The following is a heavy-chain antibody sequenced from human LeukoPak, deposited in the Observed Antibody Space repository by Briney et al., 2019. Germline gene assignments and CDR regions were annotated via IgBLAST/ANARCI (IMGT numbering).Heavy chain of an antibody. CDR3: ARRVYSNYWYFDL. J-gene: IGHJ2*01. V-gene: IGHV5-51*01. Sequence: GESLKISCKGSGYSFTNYWIGWVRQMPGKGLEWMGIIYPGDSDARYGPSFQGQVTISADKSISTAYLQWSSLKASDTATYYCARRVYSNYWYFDLWGRGTLVTVSS. CDR1: GYSFTNYW. D-gene: IGHD4-11*01. CDR2: IYPGDSDA.